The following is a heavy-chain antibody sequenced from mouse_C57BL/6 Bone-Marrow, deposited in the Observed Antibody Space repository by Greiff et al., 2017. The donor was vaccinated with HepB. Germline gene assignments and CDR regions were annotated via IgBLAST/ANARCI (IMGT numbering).Heavy chain of an antibody. CDR3: DYYGSSYGYYAMDY. CDR1: GFNIKNPY. D-gene: IGHD1-1*01. J-gene: IGHJ4*01. CDR2: IDPANGNT. Sequence: EVKLVESVAELVRPGASVKLSCTASGFNIKNPYMHWVKQRPEQGLEWIGRIDPANGNTKYAPKFQGKATITADTSSNTAYLQLSSLTSEDTAIYYCDYYGSSYGYYAMDYWGQGTSVTVSS. V-gene: IGHV14-3*01.